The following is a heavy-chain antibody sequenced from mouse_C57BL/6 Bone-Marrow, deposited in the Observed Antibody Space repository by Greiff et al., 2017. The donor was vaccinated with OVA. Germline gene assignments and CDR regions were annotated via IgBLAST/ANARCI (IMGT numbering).Heavy chain of an antibody. CDR3: ARGYGSSYGGFAY. D-gene: IGHD1-1*01. V-gene: IGHV1-78*01. J-gene: IGHJ3*01. CDR1: GYTFTDYT. Sequence: QVQLQQSDAELVKPGASVKISCKVSGYTFTDYTIHWMKQRPEQGLAWIGYIYPRDGSTKYNEKFKGKATLTADKSSSTAYMQLNSMTSEDAAVYFCARGYGSSYGGFAYWGQGTLVTVSA. CDR2: IYPRDGST.